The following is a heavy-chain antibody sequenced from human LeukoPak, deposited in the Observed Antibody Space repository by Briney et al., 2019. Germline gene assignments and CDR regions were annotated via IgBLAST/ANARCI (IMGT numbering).Heavy chain of an antibody. Sequence: GGSLRLSCAASGFTFSSYGLHWVRQAPGKGLEWVAVISYDGSNKFCADSVKGRSTISRDNSKNTLYLQMNSLRAEDTAMYYCAKNTGTYDGLIDSWGQGTLVTVSS. CDR2: ISYDGSNK. CDR1: GFTFSSYG. J-gene: IGHJ4*02. V-gene: IGHV3-30*18. CDR3: AKNTGTYDGLIDS. D-gene: IGHD1-26*01.